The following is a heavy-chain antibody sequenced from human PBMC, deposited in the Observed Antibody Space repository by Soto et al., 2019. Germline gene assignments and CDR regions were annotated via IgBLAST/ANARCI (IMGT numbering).Heavy chain of an antibody. V-gene: IGHV3-15*01. CDR2: IKSKTDGGTT. CDR3: TTPRVAYYDILTGLAVRGQGAFDI. CDR1: GFTFSNAW. Sequence: KTGGSLRLSCAASGFTFSNAWMSWVRQAPGKGLEWVGRIKSKTDGGTTDYAAPVKGRFTISRDDSKNTLYLQMNSLKTEDTAVYYCTTPRVAYYDILTGLAVRGQGAFDIWGQGTMVTASS. J-gene: IGHJ3*02. D-gene: IGHD3-9*01.